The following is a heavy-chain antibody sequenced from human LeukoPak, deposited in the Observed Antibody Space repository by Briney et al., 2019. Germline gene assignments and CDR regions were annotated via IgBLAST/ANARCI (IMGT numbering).Heavy chain of an antibody. CDR1: GGSISSSSYY. D-gene: IGHD3-16*01. J-gene: IGHJ3*02. CDR3: ARGYVLLHDAFDI. V-gene: IGHV4-39*07. CDR2: INHSGST. Sequence: SETLSLTCTVSGGSISSSSYYWGWIRQPPGKGLEWIGEINHSGSTNYNPSLKSRVTISVDTSKNQFSLKLSSVTAADTAVYYCARGYVLLHDAFDIWGQGTMVTVSS.